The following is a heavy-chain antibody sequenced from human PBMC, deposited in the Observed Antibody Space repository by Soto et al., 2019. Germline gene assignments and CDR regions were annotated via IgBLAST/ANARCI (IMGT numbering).Heavy chain of an antibody. Sequence: GGSLRLSCAASGFTFSSYGMHWVRQAPGKGLEWVAVIWYDGSNKYYADSVKGRFTISRDNSKNTLYLQMNSLRAEDTAVYYCARDEGYSSGPFDYWGQGTLVTVSS. V-gene: IGHV3-33*01. J-gene: IGHJ4*02. CDR3: ARDEGYSSGPFDY. D-gene: IGHD6-19*01. CDR2: IWYDGSNK. CDR1: GFTFSSYG.